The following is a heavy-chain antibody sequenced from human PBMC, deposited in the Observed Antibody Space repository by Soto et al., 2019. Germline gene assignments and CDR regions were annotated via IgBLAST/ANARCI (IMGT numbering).Heavy chain of an antibody. Sequence: EVQLVESGGGLVKPGGSLRLSCAASGFTFSSYSMNWVRQAPGKGLEWGSSISSSSYIYYADSLKGRFTISRDNAKNSLYLQMNSLRAEDTAVYYCARTTGRLVVVAGFDYWGQGTLVTVSS. CDR3: ARTTGRLVVVAGFDY. CDR1: GFTFSSYS. CDR2: ISSSSYI. V-gene: IGHV3-21*01. D-gene: IGHD2-15*01. J-gene: IGHJ4*02.